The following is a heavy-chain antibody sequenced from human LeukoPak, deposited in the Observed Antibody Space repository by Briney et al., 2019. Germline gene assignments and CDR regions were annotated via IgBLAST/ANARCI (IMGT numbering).Heavy chain of an antibody. CDR3: AKVQGYSYGYDGYFDY. V-gene: IGHV3-23*01. CDR1: GFTFSSYD. D-gene: IGHD5-18*01. CDR2: ISGSGGST. J-gene: IGHJ4*02. Sequence: GGSLRLSCAASGFTFSSYDMSWVRQAPGKGLEWVSAISGSGGSTYYADSVKGRFTISRDNSKNTLYLQMNSLRAEDTAVYYCAKVQGYSYGYDGYFDYWGQGTLVTVSS.